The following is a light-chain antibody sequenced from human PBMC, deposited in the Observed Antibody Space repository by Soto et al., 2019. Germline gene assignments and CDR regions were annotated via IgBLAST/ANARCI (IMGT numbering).Light chain of an antibody. V-gene: IGLV1-47*01. CDR1: ISNIGNNY. CDR2: RND. CDR3: AAWDDTVRSYV. J-gene: IGLJ1*01. Sequence: VLTQPSSVSGTPGQGVTISCSGSISNIGNNYVYWFQQLPGTAPKVLSNRNDQRPSGVPDRFSGSKSGTSASLAISGLRSEDEADYYCAAWDDTVRSYVFGTGTKLTVL.